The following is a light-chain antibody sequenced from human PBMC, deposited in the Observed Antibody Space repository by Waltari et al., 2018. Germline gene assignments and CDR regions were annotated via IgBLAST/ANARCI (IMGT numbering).Light chain of an antibody. V-gene: IGKV1-9*01. CDR1: QDISRY. CDR2: TAS. CDR3: RQRKSYPLP. J-gene: IGKJ4*01. Sequence: DIQLTQSPSFLSASVADRVTITCRASQDISRYLAWYQQKPGKAPKLLMYTASTVQSRVPSRFSGSESVTEFTLTSSSLQPEDFATYCSRQRKSYPLPIGGGPKVEIK.